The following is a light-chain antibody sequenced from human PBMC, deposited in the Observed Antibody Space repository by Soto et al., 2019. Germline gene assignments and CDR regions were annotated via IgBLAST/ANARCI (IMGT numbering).Light chain of an antibody. CDR2: DTS. Sequence: EIVLTQSPGTLSLSPGERATLSCRSSQSVTSSSLAWYQQKSGQAPRLLIYDTSRRATGIPDRFGGSGSGTEFTLTISRLDPDDFAVYYCHQFGSSPPRTFGQGTKVEIK. CDR1: QSVTSSS. V-gene: IGKV3-20*01. J-gene: IGKJ1*01. CDR3: HQFGSSPPRT.